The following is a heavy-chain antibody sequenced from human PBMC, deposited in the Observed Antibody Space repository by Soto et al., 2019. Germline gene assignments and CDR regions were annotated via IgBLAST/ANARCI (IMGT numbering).Heavy chain of an antibody. V-gene: IGHV4-4*02. CDR1: GGSISSSNW. D-gene: IGHD6-19*01. CDR2: IYHCGST. J-gene: IGHJ4*02. CDR3: ARLPIAVAPIDY. Sequence: SETLSLTCAVSGGSISSSNWWSWVRQPPGKGLEWIGEIYHCGSTNYNPSLRSRVTISVDKSKNQFSLKLSSVTAADTAVYYCARLPIAVAPIDYWGQGTLVTVSS.